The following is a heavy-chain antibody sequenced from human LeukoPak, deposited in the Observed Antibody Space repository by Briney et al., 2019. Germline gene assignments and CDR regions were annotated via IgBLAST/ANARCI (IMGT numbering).Heavy chain of an antibody. CDR1: GFTFSHYG. CDR3: AKDAQRGFDYSNSLES. V-gene: IGHV3-33*03. CDR2: IWNDGSNK. J-gene: IGHJ5*01. Sequence: GRSLRLSCATSGFTFSHYGMHWVRQAPGKGLEWVAAIWNDGSNKYYGDSVKGRFTISRDNSMNTLYLQMNSLRVEDTAVYYCAKDAQRGFDYSNSLESWGQGTLVTVSS. D-gene: IGHD4-11*01.